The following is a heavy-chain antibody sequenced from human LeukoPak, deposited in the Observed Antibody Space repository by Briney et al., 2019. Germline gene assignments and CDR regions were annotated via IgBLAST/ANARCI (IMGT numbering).Heavy chain of an antibody. J-gene: IGHJ3*02. CDR3: AREDIVVVPAAILGAFDI. D-gene: IGHD2-2*02. V-gene: IGHV3-30*02. CDR2: IRYDGSNK. Sequence: GGSLRLSCAASGFTFSSYGMHWVRQAPGKGLEWVAFIRYDGSNKYYADSVKGRFTISRDNSKNTLYLQMNSLRAEDTAVYYCAREDIVVVPAAILGAFDIWGQGTMVTVSS. CDR1: GFTFSSYG.